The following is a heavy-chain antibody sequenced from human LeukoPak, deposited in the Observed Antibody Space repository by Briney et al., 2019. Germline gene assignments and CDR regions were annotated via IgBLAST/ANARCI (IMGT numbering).Heavy chain of an antibody. CDR2: IYYSGST. Sequence: SETLSLTCTVSGGSISSYYWGWIRQPPGKGLEWIGSIYYSGSTYYNPSLKSRVTISVDTSKNQFSLKLSSVTAADTAVYYCARLTTMVRGVISAFDIWGQGTMVTVSS. D-gene: IGHD3-10*01. V-gene: IGHV4-39*01. CDR1: GGSISSYY. CDR3: ARLTTMVRGVISAFDI. J-gene: IGHJ3*02.